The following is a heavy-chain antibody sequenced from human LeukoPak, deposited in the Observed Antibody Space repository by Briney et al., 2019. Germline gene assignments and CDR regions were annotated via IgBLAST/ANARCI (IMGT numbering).Heavy chain of an antibody. CDR1: GFTFNSYG. CDR3: ARDVRAVAGTYYYYMDV. CDR2: ISYDGSHK. Sequence: GRSLRLSCAASGFTFNSYGMHWVRQAPGKGLEWVAGISYDGSHKKYVDAVKGRFTISRDNSNKTLYLQMNSLRAEDTAVYYCARDVRAVAGTYYYYMDVWGKGTTVTVPS. D-gene: IGHD6-13*01. V-gene: IGHV3-30*03. J-gene: IGHJ6*03.